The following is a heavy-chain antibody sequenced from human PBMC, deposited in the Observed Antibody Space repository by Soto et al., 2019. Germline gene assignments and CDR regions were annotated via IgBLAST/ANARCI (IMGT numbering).Heavy chain of an antibody. CDR1: GGSFSGYY. J-gene: IGHJ3*02. D-gene: IGHD3-9*01. V-gene: IGHV4-34*01. CDR3: ARGLQYYDILTGYYDDAFDI. Sequence: PSETLSLTCAVYGGSFSGYYWSWIRQPPGKGLEWIGEINHSGSTNYNPSLKSRVTISVDTSKNQFSLKLSSVTAADTAVYYCARGLQYYDILTGYYDDAFDIWGQGTMVTVSS. CDR2: INHSGST.